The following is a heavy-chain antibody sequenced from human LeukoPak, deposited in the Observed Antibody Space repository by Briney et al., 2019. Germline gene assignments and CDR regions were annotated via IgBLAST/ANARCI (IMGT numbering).Heavy chain of an antibody. Sequence: AGGSRRLSCAASGVTLRNYVLTWVRQAPGKGLEWISLITNSGGSTYYADSVKGRFTISRDNSKSTLYLQMDSLRAEDTAVYYCAKEEFGAFDFWGQGTTVIVSS. J-gene: IGHJ3*01. D-gene: IGHD3-10*01. V-gene: IGHV3-23*01. CDR3: AKEEFGAFDF. CDR2: ITNSGGST. CDR1: GVTLRNYV.